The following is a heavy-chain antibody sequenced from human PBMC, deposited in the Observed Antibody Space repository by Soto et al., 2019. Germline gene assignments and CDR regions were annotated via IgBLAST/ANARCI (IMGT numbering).Heavy chain of an antibody. CDR1: GGSFSGYY. J-gene: IGHJ4*02. V-gene: IGHV4-34*01. CDR2: INHSGSN. D-gene: IGHD6-6*01. CDR3: ARSQLVFGTKPFDY. Sequence: SETLSLTCAVYGGSFSGYYWSWIRQPPGKGLEWIGEINHSGSNNYNPSLKSRVTISVDTSKNQFSLKLSSVTAADTAVYYCARSQLVFGTKPFDYWGQGTLVTVSS.